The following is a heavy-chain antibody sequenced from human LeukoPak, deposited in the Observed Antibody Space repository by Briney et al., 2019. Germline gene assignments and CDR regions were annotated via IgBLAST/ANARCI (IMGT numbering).Heavy chain of an antibody. J-gene: IGHJ4*02. V-gene: IGHV4-34*01. CDR1: GGTFSGYY. CDR2: INHSGST. CDR3: AKDGINYYDISGYDI. Sequence: SETLSLTCAVYGGTFSGYYWSWIRQPPGKGLEWIGEINHSGSTNYNPSLKSRVTISVDTSKNQFSLKLSSVTAADTAVYYCAKDGINYYDISGYDIWGQGTLVTVSS. D-gene: IGHD3-22*01.